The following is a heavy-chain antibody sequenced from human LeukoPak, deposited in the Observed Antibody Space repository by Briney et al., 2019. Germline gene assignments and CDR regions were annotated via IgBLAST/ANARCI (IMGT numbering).Heavy chain of an antibody. CDR2: INAYNGNT. Sequence: GASVKVSCKASGYTFTNFGISWVRQAPGQGLGWMGWINAYNGNTHYAQKFQGRVTMTTDTSTSTAYMELRSLRSDDTAVYYCARAVADTEIDYWGQGTLVTVSS. CDR3: ARAVADTEIDY. CDR1: GYTFTNFG. V-gene: IGHV1-18*01. J-gene: IGHJ4*02. D-gene: IGHD6-19*01.